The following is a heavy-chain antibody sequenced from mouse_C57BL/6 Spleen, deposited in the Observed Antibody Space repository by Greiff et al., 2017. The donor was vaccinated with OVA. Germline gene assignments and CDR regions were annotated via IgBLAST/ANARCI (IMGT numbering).Heavy chain of an antibody. J-gene: IGHJ1*03. D-gene: IGHD1-1*01. V-gene: IGHV1-81*01. Sequence: VQRVESGAELARPGASVKLSCKASGYTFTSYGISWVKQRTGQGLEWIGEIYPRSGNTYYNEKFKGKATLTADKSSSTAYMELRSLTSEDSAVYFCAKLITTVGYFDVWGTGTTVTVSS. CDR3: AKLITTVGYFDV. CDR1: GYTFTSYG. CDR2: IYPRSGNT.